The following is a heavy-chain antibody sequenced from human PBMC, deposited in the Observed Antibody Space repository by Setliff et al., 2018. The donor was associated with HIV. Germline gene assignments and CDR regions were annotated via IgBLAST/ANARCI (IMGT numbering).Heavy chain of an antibody. CDR3: AREREGYYDSSGYYYGAFDI. CDR2: IYYSGST. CDR1: GFSISSYY. V-gene: IGHV4-59*01. J-gene: IGHJ3*02. D-gene: IGHD3-22*01. Sequence: PSETLSLTCDVSGFSISSYYWSWIRQPPGKGLEWIGYIYYSGSTNYNPSLKSRVTISVDTSKNQFSLKLSSVTAADTAVYYCAREREGYYDSSGYYYGAFDIWGQGTMVTVSS.